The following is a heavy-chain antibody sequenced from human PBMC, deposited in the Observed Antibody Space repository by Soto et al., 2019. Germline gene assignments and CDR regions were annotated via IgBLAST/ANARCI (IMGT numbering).Heavy chain of an antibody. CDR1: GFTFSSYA. Sequence: GGSLRLSCAASGFTFSSYAMTWVRQAPGKGLEWVSGISGTGVLMYYADSVKGRFSVSRDNSKNTLYLQMNSLGVEDTALYYCTKTRYSSGWTEDNWGQGTLVTVSS. J-gene: IGHJ4*02. CDR2: ISGTGVLM. CDR3: TKTRYSSGWTEDN. D-gene: IGHD6-19*01. V-gene: IGHV3-23*01.